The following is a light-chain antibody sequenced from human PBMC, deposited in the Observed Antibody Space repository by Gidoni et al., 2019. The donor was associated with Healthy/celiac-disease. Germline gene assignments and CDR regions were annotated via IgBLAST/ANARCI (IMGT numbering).Light chain of an antibody. V-gene: IGLV1-47*01. CDR2: RNN. CDR3: AAWDDSLSGPHVV. CDR1: SSNIGSNY. Sequence: QSVLTQPPSASGTPGQRVTLSCSGSSSNIGSNYVYWYQQLPGTAPKLLIYRNNPRPSGVPDRFSGSKSGTSASLAISGLRSEDEADYYCAAWDDSLSGPHVVFGGGTKLTVL. J-gene: IGLJ2*01.